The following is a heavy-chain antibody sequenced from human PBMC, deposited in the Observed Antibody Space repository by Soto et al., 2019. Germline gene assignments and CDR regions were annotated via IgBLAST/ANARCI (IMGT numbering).Heavy chain of an antibody. CDR3: TRDPESDKGMLFDY. Sequence: PGGYLTLSYAASGFTFRSYGMGRVRPAPGKGLEWVSVITSRGDTTYYADSVKGRSTISRDNSKNTLYLQMNTLRAEDTAMYYCTRDPESDKGMLFDYWGQGNPVNGSA. J-gene: IGHJ4*02. V-gene: IGHV3-23*01. D-gene: IGHD2-8*01. CDR1: GFTFRSYG. CDR2: ITSRGDTT.